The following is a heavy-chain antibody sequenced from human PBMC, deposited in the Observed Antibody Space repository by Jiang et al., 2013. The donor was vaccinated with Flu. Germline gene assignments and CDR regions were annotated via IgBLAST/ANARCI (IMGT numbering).Heavy chain of an antibody. CDR3: AKEGELVVVAKTLLYYYGMDV. CDR2: ISGSGGST. V-gene: IGHV3-23*01. J-gene: IGHJ6*02. CDR1: GFTFSSYA. D-gene: IGHD2-15*01. Sequence: RLSCAASGFTFSSYAMRLGPAQASREGGWEWVSAISGSGGSTYYADSVKGRFTISRDNSKNTLYLQMNSLRAEDTAVYYCAKEGELVVVAKTLLYYYGMDVWGQGTTVTVSS.